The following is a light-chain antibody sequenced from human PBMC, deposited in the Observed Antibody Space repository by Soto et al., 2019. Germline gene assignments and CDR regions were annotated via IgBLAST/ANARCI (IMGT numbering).Light chain of an antibody. J-gene: IGLJ1*01. CDR3: SSKSSTTTLYV. V-gene: IGLV2-14*03. CDR1: SSDVGGYNY. CDR2: DVS. Sequence: QSALTQPASVSGSPGQSITISCTGTSSDVGGYNYVSWYQQHPGKAPKLMMYDVSNRPSGVSNRFSGSTSGNTASLTISGLQAEDEADYYCSSKSSTTTLYVFGTGTKVT.